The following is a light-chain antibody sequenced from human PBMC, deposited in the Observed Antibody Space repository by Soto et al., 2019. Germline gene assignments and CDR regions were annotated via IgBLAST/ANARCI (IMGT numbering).Light chain of an antibody. CDR2: DDN. CDR3: GSWDSSLSAYV. J-gene: IGLJ1*01. V-gene: IGLV1-51*01. CDR1: SSNIGAGYD. Sequence: QSVLTQSPSVSGAPGQRVTISCTGSSSNIGAGYDVHWYQQLPRTAPKLLIYDDNKRPSGIPDRFSGSKSGTSATLGITGFQTGDEADYYRGSWDSSLSAYVFGTGTKVTVL.